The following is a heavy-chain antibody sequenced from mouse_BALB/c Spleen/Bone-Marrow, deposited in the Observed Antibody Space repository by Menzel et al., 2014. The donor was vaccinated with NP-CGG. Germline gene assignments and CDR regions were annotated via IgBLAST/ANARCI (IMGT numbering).Heavy chain of an antibody. V-gene: IGHV1-67*01. Sequence: VQLQQSGPELVSPGVSVKISCKAFGYTFTDYAIHWVKQSHSKSLEWIGIISTYSANTNYNQKFKGKATMTVDKSSGTAYMELARLTFEDSAIYFCARDISGYVRAMDYWGQGTSVTVSS. CDR3: ARDISGYVRAMDY. CDR1: GYTFTDYA. D-gene: IGHD3-2*01. J-gene: IGHJ4*01. CDR2: ISTYSANT.